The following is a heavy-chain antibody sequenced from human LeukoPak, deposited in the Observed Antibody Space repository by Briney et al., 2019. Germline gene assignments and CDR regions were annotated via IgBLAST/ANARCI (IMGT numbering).Heavy chain of an antibody. CDR1: GYIFTTYN. D-gene: IGHD5-24*01. J-gene: IGHJ4*02. V-gene: IGHV1-18*04. Sequence: ASVTVSFKPSGYIFTTYNLHWVRQAPGQGLEWMGWISTSTGDTDYARNLRGRVTMSTDASTGTAYMELRRLRSDDTAVYYCARSHNVYFDYWGQGTLLTV. CDR3: ARSHNVYFDY. CDR2: ISTSTGDT.